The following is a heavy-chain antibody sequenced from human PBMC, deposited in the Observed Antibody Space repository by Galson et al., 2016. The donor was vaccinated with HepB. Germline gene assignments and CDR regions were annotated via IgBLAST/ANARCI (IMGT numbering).Heavy chain of an antibody. CDR3: ARHTHGGPYCYSTNRPYAPLPDF. V-gene: IGHV5-51*01. CDR2: INPSNSDT. D-gene: IGHD2/OR15-2a*01. CDR1: GSTFTTYW. Sequence: QSGAEVTKPGESLKISCKVSGSTFTTYWIGWVRQMPGKGLEWMGIINPSNSDTKYSPSFQGLVTISADKSINTAYLQWTSRQASDSALYYCARHTHGGPYCYSTNRPYAPLPDFWGQGTLITVSS. J-gene: IGHJ4*02.